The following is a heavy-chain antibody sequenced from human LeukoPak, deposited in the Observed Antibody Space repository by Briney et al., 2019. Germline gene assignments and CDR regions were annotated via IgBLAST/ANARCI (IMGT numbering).Heavy chain of an antibody. CDR3: ARDPPRYAFDI. CDR2: ISYDGSNK. J-gene: IGHJ3*02. CDR1: GFTFSSYA. V-gene: IGHV3-30*04. Sequence: GGSLRLSCAASGFTFSSYAMRWVRQAPGKGLEWVAVISYDGSNKYYADSVKGRFTISRDNSKNTLYLQMNSLRAEDTAVYYCARDPPRYAFDIWGQGTMVTVSS.